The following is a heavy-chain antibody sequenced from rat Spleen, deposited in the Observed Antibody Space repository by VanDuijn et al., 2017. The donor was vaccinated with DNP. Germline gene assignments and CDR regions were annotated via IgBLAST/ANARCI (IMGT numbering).Heavy chain of an antibody. CDR2: ITGSGGNT. D-gene: IGHD1-1*01. CDR1: GLTFNNYW. J-gene: IGHJ2*01. Sequence: EVQLVESGGDLVQPGRSLKLSCEASGLTFNNYWMAWIRQVPGKGLEWVASITGSGGNTYHPDSVKGRFTISRDNTISTLYLQMESLRSEDTATYYCAKDDYSAPFDYWGQGVMVTVSS. V-gene: IGHV5-31*01. CDR3: AKDDYSAPFDY.